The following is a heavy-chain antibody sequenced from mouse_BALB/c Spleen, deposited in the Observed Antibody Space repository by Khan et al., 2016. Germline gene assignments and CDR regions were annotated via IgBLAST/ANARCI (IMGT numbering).Heavy chain of an antibody. Sequence: VQLQESGPGLVKPSQSLFLACSISGFPITSGYYWIWIRQSPGKPLEWMGYITHSGETFYNPSLQSPISITRETSKNQFFLQLNSVTTEDTAMYYYAGDRDGYVSFAYWGQGTLVTVSA. D-gene: IGHD2-2*01. CDR1: GFPITSGYY. J-gene: IGHJ3*01. CDR2: ITHSGET. V-gene: IGHV12-3*02. CDR3: AGDRDGYVSFAY.